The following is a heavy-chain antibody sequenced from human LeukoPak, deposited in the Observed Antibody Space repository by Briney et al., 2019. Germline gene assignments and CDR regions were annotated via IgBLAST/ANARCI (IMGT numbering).Heavy chain of an antibody. D-gene: IGHD6-19*01. Sequence: GASVKVSCKASGGTFSSYAISWVRQAPGQGLEWMGGIIPIFGTANYAQKFQGRVTITADESTSTAYMELSSLRSEDTAVYYCARDQLSSGGWFDPWGQGTLVTVSS. CDR3: ARDQLSSGGWFDP. J-gene: IGHJ5*02. CDR1: GGTFSSYA. V-gene: IGHV1-69*13. CDR2: IIPIFGTA.